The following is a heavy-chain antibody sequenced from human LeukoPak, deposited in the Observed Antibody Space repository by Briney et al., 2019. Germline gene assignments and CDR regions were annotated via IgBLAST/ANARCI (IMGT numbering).Heavy chain of an antibody. J-gene: IGHJ6*03. CDR1: GFTFSSYW. Sequence: GGSLRLSCAASGFTFSSYWMHWVRQAPGKGLVWVSHIKSDGSSTSYADSVKGRFTISRDNAKNTLSLQMNSLRDDDTAVYYCAREMTLRGSYYYYMDVWGKGTTVTVSS. D-gene: IGHD3-10*01. V-gene: IGHV3-74*01. CDR3: AREMTLRGSYYYYMDV. CDR2: IKSDGSST.